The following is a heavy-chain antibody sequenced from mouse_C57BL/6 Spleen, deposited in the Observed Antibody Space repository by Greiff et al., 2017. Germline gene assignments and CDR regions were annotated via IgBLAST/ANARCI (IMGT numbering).Heavy chain of an antibody. V-gene: IGHV3-1*01. D-gene: IGHD3-3*01. CDR1: GYSITSGYD. CDR2: ISYSGST. CDR3: ARGGDDYFDY. Sequence: EVKLVESGPGMVKPSQSLSLTCTVTGYSITSGYDWHWIRHFPGNKLEWMGYISYSGSTNYNPSLKSRISITHDTSKNHFFLKLNSVTTEDTATYYCARGGDDYFDYWGQGTTLTVSS. J-gene: IGHJ2*01.